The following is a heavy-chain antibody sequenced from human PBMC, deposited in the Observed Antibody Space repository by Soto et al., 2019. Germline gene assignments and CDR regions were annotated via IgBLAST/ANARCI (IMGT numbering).Heavy chain of an antibody. Sequence: GGSLRLSCAASGFSFSSYSMNWVRQAPGKGLEWVSFISGRGTTMYYADSVKGRFTISRDNSKNTLYLQMNSLRAEDTAVYYCAKGSNSPLRLLWGQGTLVTVYS. D-gene: IGHD3-16*01. V-gene: IGHV3-48*01. J-gene: IGHJ4*02. CDR2: ISGRGTTM. CDR3: AKGSNSPLRLL. CDR1: GFSFSSYS.